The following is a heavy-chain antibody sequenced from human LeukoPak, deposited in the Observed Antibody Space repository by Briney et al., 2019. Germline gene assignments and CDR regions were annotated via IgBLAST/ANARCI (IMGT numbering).Heavy chain of an antibody. CDR2: INHSGST. CDR1: GGSLSGNY. D-gene: IGHD3-3*01. J-gene: IGHJ1*01. CDR3: ARGYHDFWSGYYLEYFQH. Sequence: SETLSLTCAVYGGSLSGNYWSWIRQPPGKGLEWIGEINHSGSTNYNPSLKSRVTISVDTSKNQFSLKLSSVTAADTAVYYCARGYHDFWSGYYLEYFQHWGQGTLVTVSS. V-gene: IGHV4-34*01.